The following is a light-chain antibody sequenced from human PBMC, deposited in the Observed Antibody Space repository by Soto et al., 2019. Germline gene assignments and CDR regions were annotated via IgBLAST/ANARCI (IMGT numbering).Light chain of an antibody. CDR3: QQYGSSPLT. CDR1: QSISNN. Sequence: EIVMTQSPATLSVSPGERATLSCRASQSISNNLAWYQQKPGQAPRLLIYGASSRATGIPDRFSGSGSGTDFTLTISRLESEDFAVYYCQQYGSSPLTFGGGTKVDIK. V-gene: IGKV3-20*01. J-gene: IGKJ4*01. CDR2: GAS.